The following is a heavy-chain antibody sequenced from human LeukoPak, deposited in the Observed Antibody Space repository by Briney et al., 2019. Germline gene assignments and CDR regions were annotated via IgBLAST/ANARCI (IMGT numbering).Heavy chain of an antibody. V-gene: IGHV3-33*06. CDR3: AKDLPPMKGLDY. J-gene: IGHJ4*02. CDR2: IWYDGSIK. Sequence: PGRSLRLSCAASGFTFSSYGMHWVRQAPGKGLEWAAVIWYDGSIKYYADSVKGRFTISRDNSKNTLYLQMNSLRAEDTAVYYCAKDLPPMKGLDYWGQGTLVAVSS. CDR1: GFTFSSYG.